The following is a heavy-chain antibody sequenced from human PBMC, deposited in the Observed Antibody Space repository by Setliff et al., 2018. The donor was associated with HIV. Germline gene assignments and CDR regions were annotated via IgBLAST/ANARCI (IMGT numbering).Heavy chain of an antibody. J-gene: IGHJ5*02. Sequence: ASVKVSCKASGYTFTSYYIHWVRQAPGQGLEWMGIINASGGSTTYAQKLQGRVTMTRDTSTSTVYMELRSLRSEDTAVYYCASGIIAAGTLSFDPWGQGTLVTVSS. CDR1: GYTFTSYY. CDR2: INASGGST. D-gene: IGHD6-13*01. CDR3: ASGIIAAGTLSFDP. V-gene: IGHV1-46*04.